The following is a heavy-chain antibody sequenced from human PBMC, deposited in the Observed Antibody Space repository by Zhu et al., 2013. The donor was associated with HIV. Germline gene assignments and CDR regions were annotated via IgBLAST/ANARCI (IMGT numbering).Heavy chain of an antibody. CDR1: GGTFSSYA. J-gene: IGHJ6*02. Sequence: QVQLVQSGAEVKKPGSSVKVSCKASGGTFSSYAISWVRQAPGQGLEWMGGIIPIFGTANYAQKFQGRVTITADKSTSTAYMELSSLRSEDTAVYYCARDPAAPSSIAARPRYYYGMDVWGQGTTVTVSS. CDR2: IIPIFGTA. CDR3: ARDPAAPSSIAARPRYYYGMDV. V-gene: IGHV1-69*06. D-gene: IGHD6-6*01.